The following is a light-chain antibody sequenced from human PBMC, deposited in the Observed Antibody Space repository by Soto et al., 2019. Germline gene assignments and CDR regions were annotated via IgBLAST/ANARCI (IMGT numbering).Light chain of an antibody. CDR2: DAS. J-gene: IGKJ1*01. CDR3: HQRKSWLWT. Sequence: EIVLTQSPATLSLSPGERATLSCRASQSVSSYLAWYQQKPGQAPRLLIYDASNRATGIPARFSGSGSGTEFTLTISSLEPEDFAVYYCHQRKSWLWTFGQGTKVDIK. V-gene: IGKV3-11*01. CDR1: QSVSSY.